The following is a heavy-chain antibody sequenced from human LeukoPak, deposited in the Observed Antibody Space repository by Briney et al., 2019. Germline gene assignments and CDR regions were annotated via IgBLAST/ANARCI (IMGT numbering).Heavy chain of an antibody. V-gene: IGHV3-23*01. J-gene: IGHJ5*02. CDR3: AKDLITMVRGVIFNWFDP. Sequence: GGSLRLSCAASGFSVNSNYMNWVRQAPGKGLEWVSAISGSGGSTYYADSVKGRFTISRDNSKNTLYLQMNSLRAEDTAVYYCAKDLITMVRGVIFNWFDPWGQGTLVTVSS. D-gene: IGHD3-10*01. CDR1: GFSVNSNY. CDR2: ISGSGGST.